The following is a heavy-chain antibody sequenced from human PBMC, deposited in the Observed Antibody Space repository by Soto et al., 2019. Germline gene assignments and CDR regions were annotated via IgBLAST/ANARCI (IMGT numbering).Heavy chain of an antibody. Sequence: SVKVSCKNSGYTYNSNGISWVRQAPGQGLEWMGWISDYNGNTNYPQKFQGRVTMTTDTSTKTVYMVLTSLRSDDTAVYYCARDGYYDSGSYGMDVWGRGTTVTVSS. V-gene: IGHV1-18*01. J-gene: IGHJ6*02. CDR3: ARDGYYDSGSYGMDV. CDR1: GYTYNSNG. CDR2: ISDYNGNT. D-gene: IGHD3-10*01.